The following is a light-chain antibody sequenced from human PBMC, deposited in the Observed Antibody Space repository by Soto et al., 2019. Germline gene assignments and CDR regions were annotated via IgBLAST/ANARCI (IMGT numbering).Light chain of an antibody. V-gene: IGKV1-39*01. Sequence: DIQMTQSPSSLSASVGDRVTITCRASQSISSYLNWYQQKPGKAPKLLIYAASSLQSGVPSRFSSSGSGTDFTPTISSLQPEDFATYYCQQSYSTLWTFGQGTKVEIK. J-gene: IGKJ1*01. CDR3: QQSYSTLWT. CDR1: QSISSY. CDR2: AAS.